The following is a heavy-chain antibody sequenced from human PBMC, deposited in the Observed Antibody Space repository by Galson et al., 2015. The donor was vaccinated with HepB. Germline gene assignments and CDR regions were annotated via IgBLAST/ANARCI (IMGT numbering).Heavy chain of an antibody. Sequence: SLRLSCAASGFSFNKYYMSWIRQAPGKGLEWISYISAASEYRLYADSVRGRFTISRDNAKNIVYLQMSSLRVDDTAVYYCVRDSPDYGDYRSGDYYYGADVWGQGAMVAVSS. CDR3: VRDSPDYGDYRSGDYYYGADV. CDR2: ISAASEYR. J-gene: IGHJ6*02. D-gene: IGHD4-17*01. CDR1: GFSFNKYY. V-gene: IGHV3-11*06.